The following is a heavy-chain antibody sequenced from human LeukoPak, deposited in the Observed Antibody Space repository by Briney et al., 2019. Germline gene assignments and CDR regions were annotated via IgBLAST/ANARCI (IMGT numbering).Heavy chain of an antibody. D-gene: IGHD4-11*01. V-gene: IGHV3-48*01. Sequence: QPGGSLRLSCAASGFTFSTYSMNWVRQAPGKGLEWGSYISSSNSTIYYADFMKGRFTISRNNAKNSLYLQMNSLRAEDTAVYYCARVLPYDYINRFDRWGQGTLVTVSS. CDR3: ARVLPYDYINRFDR. CDR2: ISSSNSTI. J-gene: IGHJ5*02. CDR1: GFTFSTYS.